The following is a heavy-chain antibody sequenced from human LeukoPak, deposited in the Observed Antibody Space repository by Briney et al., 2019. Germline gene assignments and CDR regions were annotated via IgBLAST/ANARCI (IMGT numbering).Heavy chain of an antibody. CDR2: IIPIFGTA. V-gene: IGHV1-69*13. Sequence: SVTVSCTASGGTFSSYAISWVRQAPGQGLEWMGGIIPIFGTANYAQKFQGRVTITADESTSTAYMELSSLRSEDTAVYYCARAHYGDYGGYYFDYWGQGTLATFSS. J-gene: IGHJ4*02. CDR3: ARAHYGDYGGYYFDY. CDR1: GGTFSSYA. D-gene: IGHD4-17*01.